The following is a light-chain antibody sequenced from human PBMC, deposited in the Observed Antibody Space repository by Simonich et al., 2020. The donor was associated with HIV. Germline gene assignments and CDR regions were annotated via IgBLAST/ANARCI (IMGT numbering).Light chain of an antibody. CDR1: QSVLYSSSNKNY. Sequence: DIVMTQSPDSLAVSLGERATINCKSSQSVLYSSSNKNYLAWYQQKPGQPPKLLIYWASARQFGVPDRFSGSGSGTDFTLTISRLQAEDVALYYCQQYYSTPYTFGQGTKLEIK. V-gene: IGKV4-1*01. CDR2: WAS. J-gene: IGKJ2*01. CDR3: QQYYSTPYT.